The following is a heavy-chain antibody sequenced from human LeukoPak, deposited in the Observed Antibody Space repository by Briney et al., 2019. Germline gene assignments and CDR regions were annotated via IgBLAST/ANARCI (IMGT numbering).Heavy chain of an antibody. CDR1: GFTFSSYA. J-gene: IGHJ3*02. CDR2: ISYDGSNK. CDR3: ARDRGIAVGLDAFDI. V-gene: IGHV3-30-3*01. D-gene: IGHD6-19*01. Sequence: PGRSLRLSCAASGFTFSSYAMHWVRQAPGKGLEWVAVISYDGSNKYYADSVKGRFTISRDNSKNSLYLQMNSLRAEDTAVYYCARDRGIAVGLDAFDIWGQGTMVTVSS.